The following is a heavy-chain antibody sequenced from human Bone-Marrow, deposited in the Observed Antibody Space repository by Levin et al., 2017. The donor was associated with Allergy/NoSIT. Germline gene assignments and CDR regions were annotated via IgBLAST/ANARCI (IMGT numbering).Heavy chain of an antibody. Sequence: RASVKVSCKGSGYTFANYWIAWVRQKPGKGLEWMGIIYPGDSDTRYSPSFQGQVTISADKSTSTAYLQWRSLKTSDTATYYCARSSFGVIGFDWFDPWGQGTLLTVSS. CDR3: ARSSFGVIGFDWFDP. V-gene: IGHV5-51*01. D-gene: IGHD3-3*01. CDR1: GYTFANYW. J-gene: IGHJ5*02. CDR2: IYPGDSDT.